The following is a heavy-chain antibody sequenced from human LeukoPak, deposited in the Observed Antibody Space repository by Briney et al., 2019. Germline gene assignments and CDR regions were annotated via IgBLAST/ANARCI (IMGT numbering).Heavy chain of an antibody. D-gene: IGHD5-12*01. CDR3: AKTSRGNSGYDSPFDY. Sequence: QPGGSLRLSCAASGFTFSTYAMSWVRQAPGKGLEWVSAVRGSGSDTYYADSVKGRFTISRDNSKNTLYLLMNSLSAEDTAIYYCAKTSRGNSGYDSPFDYWGQGTLVTVSS. CDR2: VRGSGSDT. V-gene: IGHV3-23*01. J-gene: IGHJ4*02. CDR1: GFTFSTYA.